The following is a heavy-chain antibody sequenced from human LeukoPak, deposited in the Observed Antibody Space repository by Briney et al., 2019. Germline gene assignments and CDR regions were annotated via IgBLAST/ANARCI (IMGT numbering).Heavy chain of an antibody. CDR1: GYTFTSYG. V-gene: IGHV1-18*01. Sequence: GASVKVSCKASGYTFTSYGISWVRQAPGQGLEWMGWISAYNGNTNYAQNIQGRVSMTTDTSTTTAYMELRSLRSDDTAVYYCSSGGGAQQLEGHWGQGTLVTVSS. CDR2: ISAYNGNT. D-gene: IGHD6-13*01. J-gene: IGHJ4*02. CDR3: SSGGGAQQLEGH.